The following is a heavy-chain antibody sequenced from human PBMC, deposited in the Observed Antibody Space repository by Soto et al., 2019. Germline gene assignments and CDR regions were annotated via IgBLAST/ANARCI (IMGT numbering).Heavy chain of an antibody. V-gene: IGHV4-31*03. Sequence: PSETLSLTCSVSGGSISSGAYYWTWIRQRPGKGLEWIGCIYYSGNTYSSPSLKSRLSISLDTSKNQFSLRLSSVTAADTAMYYCARARLRAVYAFDIWGQGTMVTVSS. CDR3: ARARLRAVYAFDI. J-gene: IGHJ3*02. CDR1: GGSISSGAYY. CDR2: IYYSGNT. D-gene: IGHD5-12*01.